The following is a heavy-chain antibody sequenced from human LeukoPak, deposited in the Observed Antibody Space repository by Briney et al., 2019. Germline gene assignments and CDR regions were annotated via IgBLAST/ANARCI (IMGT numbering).Heavy chain of an antibody. CDR3: ARGRYCSSTGCYGPYYYYYMDV. CDR2: TYYRSKWYN. V-gene: IGHV6-1*01. CDR1: GDSVSSNSAV. D-gene: IGHD2-2*01. Sequence: SQTLSLTCAISGDSVSSNSAVWNWIRQSPSRGLEWLGRTYYRSKWYNDYAVSVKSRITINPDTSKNQFSLQLNSVTPEDTAVYYCARGRYCSSTGCYGPYYYYYMDVWGKGTTVTVSS. J-gene: IGHJ6*03.